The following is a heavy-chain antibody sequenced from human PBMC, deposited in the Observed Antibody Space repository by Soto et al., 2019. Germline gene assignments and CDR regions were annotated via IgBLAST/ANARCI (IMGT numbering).Heavy chain of an antibody. CDR2: IYYSGST. CDR3: ARSYGDYVEGYYFDY. J-gene: IGHJ4*02. Sequence: SETLSLTCTVSGGSISSYYWSWIRQPPGKGLEWIGYIYYSGSTNYNPSLKSRVTISLDTSKNQFSLKLSSVTAADTAVYYCARSYGDYVEGYYFDYWGQGTLVTVSS. V-gene: IGHV4-59*08. CDR1: GGSISSYY. D-gene: IGHD4-17*01.